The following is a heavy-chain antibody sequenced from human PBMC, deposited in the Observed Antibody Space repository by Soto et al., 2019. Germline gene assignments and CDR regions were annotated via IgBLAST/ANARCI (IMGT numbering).Heavy chain of an antibody. CDR1: GFMFSSQW. V-gene: IGHV3-74*01. Sequence: GGSLRLSCVASGFMFSSQWMHWVRQAPGKGLVWVSRINSDGSTTSYADSVKGRFTISRDNAKNTLYLQMNSLRVEDTTIYYCTNSLFWGPGTLVTVFS. CDR3: TNSLF. CDR2: INSDGSTT. J-gene: IGHJ1*01. D-gene: IGHD3-16*01.